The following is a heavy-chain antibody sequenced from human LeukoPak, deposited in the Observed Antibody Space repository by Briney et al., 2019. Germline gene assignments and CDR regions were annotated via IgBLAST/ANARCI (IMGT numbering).Heavy chain of an antibody. CDR1: GFTFXNYL. Sequence: SLRLSCTXXGFTFXNYLMTWVRQAPGKGLEWVSAISGSGDSTYYADSVKGRFTIFRDNSENTLYLQMHALRAEDTAVYYCARADELTSWGQGTLVTVSS. D-gene: IGHD3-10*01. J-gene: IGHJ5*02. CDR2: ISGSGDST. CDR3: ARADELTS. V-gene: IGHV3-23*01.